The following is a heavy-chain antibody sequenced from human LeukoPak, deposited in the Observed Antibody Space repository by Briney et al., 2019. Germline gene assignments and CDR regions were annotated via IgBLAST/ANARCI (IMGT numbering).Heavy chain of an antibody. CDR1: GGSISSSSYY. CDR3: ARGILRITMVRGVILPRSPWPFDP. J-gene: IGHJ5*02. D-gene: IGHD3-10*01. V-gene: IGHV4-39*07. Sequence: SETLSLTCTVSGGSISSSSYYWGWIPNPPGKGLEWIGSICYSGSTYYNPSLKSRVTISVDTSKNQFSLKLSSVTAADTAVYYCARGILRITMVRGVILPRSPWPFDPWGQGTLVTVSS. CDR2: ICYSGST.